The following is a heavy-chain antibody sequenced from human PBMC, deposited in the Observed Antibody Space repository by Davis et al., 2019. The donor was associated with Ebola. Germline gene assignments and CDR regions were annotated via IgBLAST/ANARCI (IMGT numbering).Heavy chain of an antibody. D-gene: IGHD6-13*01. CDR3: ARDPAERAAVFTNWFDP. CDR1: GFTFSSFW. J-gene: IGHJ5*02. CDR2: IKQDGSEK. V-gene: IGHV3-7*01. Sequence: LSLTCEASGFTFSSFWMSWVRQAPGKGLEWVANIKQDGSEKYYVDSVKGRFTISRDNAKNSLYLQMNSLRAEDTAVYYCARDPAERAAVFTNWFDPWGQGTLVTVSS.